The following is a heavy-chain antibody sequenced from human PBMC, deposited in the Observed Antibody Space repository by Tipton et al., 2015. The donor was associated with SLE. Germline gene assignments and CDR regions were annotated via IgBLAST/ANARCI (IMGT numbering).Heavy chain of an antibody. CDR3: ASLDYGDYFYYFDY. J-gene: IGHJ4*02. D-gene: IGHD4-17*01. V-gene: IGHV3-21*03. CDR1: GFTFSSYT. CDR2: TSSSSSYI. Sequence: GSLRLSCAASGFTFSSYTMNWVRQAPGKGLEWVSSTSSSSSYIYYADSVKGRFTISRDNAKNSLYLQMNSLRAEDTAVYYCASLDYGDYFYYFDYWGQGTLVTVSS.